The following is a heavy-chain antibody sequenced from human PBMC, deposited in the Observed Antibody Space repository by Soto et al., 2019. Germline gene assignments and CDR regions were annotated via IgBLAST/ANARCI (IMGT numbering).Heavy chain of an antibody. D-gene: IGHD1-7*01. CDR3: AKHAWRENYRGLFDY. CDR1: GFIFSDYY. J-gene: IGHJ4*02. V-gene: IGHV3-11*01. CDR2: ISSSGSSTV. Sequence: PGGALRLSCGVSGFIFSDYYMSWIRQAPGKGLDWVSYISSSGSSTVHYADSVKGRFTISRDNAKNSLFLQMNTLRAEDTAVYYCAKHAWRENYRGLFDYWGQGTLVTVSS.